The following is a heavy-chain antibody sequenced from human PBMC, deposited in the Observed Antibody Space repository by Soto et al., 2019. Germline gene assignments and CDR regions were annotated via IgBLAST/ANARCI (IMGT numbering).Heavy chain of an antibody. CDR3: ARFAPDSSASDS. CDR1: GGSISSSRYY. V-gene: IGHV4-39*01. Sequence: SETLSLTCTVSGGSISSSRYYWGWIRQPPGKGLEWIGNIYYSGSTYYNPSLKSRVAISVDTSKNQFSLKLNSVTAADTAVYYCARFAPDSSASDSWGQGTLVTVSS. CDR2: IYYSGST. J-gene: IGHJ5*01. D-gene: IGHD3-3*01.